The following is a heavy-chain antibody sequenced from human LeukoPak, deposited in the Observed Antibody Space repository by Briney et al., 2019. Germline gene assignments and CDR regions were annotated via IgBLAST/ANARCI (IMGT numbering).Heavy chain of an antibody. CDR2: IIPIFGTA. CDR1: GGTFSSYA. D-gene: IGHD1-7*01. Sequence: SVKVSCKASGGTFSSYAISWVRQAPGQGLEWMGGIIPIFGTANYAQKFQGRVTITTDESTSAAYMELSSLRSEDTAVYYCASAGYNWNYCFDYWGQGTLVTVSS. J-gene: IGHJ4*02. CDR3: ASAGYNWNYCFDY. V-gene: IGHV1-69*05.